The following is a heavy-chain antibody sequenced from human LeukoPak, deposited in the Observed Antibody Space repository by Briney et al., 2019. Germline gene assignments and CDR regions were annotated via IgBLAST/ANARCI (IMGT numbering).Heavy chain of an antibody. Sequence: PSETLSLTCTVSGDSVSSTNYYWGWIRQPPGRGLEWIASVRYSESAYYSPSLKSRATISVDTSKNQFSLRLRSLTATDTAVYYCATQDSSHYWGQGTLVTVSS. CDR2: VRYSESA. CDR3: ATQDSSHY. CDR1: GDSVSSTNYY. V-gene: IGHV4-39*01. J-gene: IGHJ4*02. D-gene: IGHD3-22*01.